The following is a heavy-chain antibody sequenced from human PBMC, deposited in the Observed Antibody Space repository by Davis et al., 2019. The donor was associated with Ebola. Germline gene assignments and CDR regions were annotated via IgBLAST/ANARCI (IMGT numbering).Heavy chain of an antibody. V-gene: IGHV3-7*01. Sequence: GESLKISCAASGFTFSSYSMNWVRQAPGKGLEWVANIKQDGSEKYYVDSVKGRFTISRDNAKNSLYLQMNSLRAEDTAVYYCARDLGTAMAPGWGQGTLVTVSS. J-gene: IGHJ4*02. CDR1: GFTFSSYS. CDR2: IKQDGSEK. CDR3: ARDLGTAMAPG. D-gene: IGHD5-18*01.